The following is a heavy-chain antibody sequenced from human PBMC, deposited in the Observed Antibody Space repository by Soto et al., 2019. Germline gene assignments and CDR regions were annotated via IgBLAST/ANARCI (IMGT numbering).Heavy chain of an antibody. J-gene: IGHJ2*01. CDR3: ARAQASYGSRGWYFGV. CDR2: ISFDSRDQ. V-gene: IGHV3-30*03. CDR1: GFTFHTYD. D-gene: IGHD4-17*01. Sequence: PRLSCAASGFTFHTYDMHWVRQAPGKGLEWVAMISFDSRDQYYADSFKGRFTISRDNSENTVYLQMNSLRVDDTGVFFCARAQASYGSRGWYFGVWGRGTLVTASS.